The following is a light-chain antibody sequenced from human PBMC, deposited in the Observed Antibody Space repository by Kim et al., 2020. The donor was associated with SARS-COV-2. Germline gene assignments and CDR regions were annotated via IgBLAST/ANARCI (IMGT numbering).Light chain of an antibody. J-gene: IGLJ3*02. Sequence: QSVLTQPPSASGTPGQRVTISCSGSSSNIGINYVYWYQQLPGAAPKLVIHSNNQRPSGVPDRFSRSKSGTSASLAISGLQSEDEADYYCAAWDDSLSGAVFGGGTQLTVL. V-gene: IGLV1-47*02. CDR2: SNN. CDR1: SSNIGINY. CDR3: AAWDDSLSGAV.